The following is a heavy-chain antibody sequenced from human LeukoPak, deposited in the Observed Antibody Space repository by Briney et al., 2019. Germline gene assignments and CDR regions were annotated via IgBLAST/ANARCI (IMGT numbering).Heavy chain of an antibody. J-gene: IGHJ4*02. CDR3: ARGYSGSYDY. CDR1: GFTFSSYW. CDR2: INRDGGEK. D-gene: IGHD1-26*01. V-gene: IGHV3-7*04. Sequence: GGSLRLSCAASGFTFSSYWMTWVRQTPGKGLEWVANINRDGGEKYYVDSVKGRLTISRDNAKNSLCLQMNTLRVEDTAVYYCARGYSGSYDYWGQGTLVTVSS.